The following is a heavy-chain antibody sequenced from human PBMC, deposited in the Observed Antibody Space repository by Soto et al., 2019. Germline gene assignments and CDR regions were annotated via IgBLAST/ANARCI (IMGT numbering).Heavy chain of an antibody. CDR3: ARDFVVGGPTINYYYGMDV. J-gene: IGHJ6*02. D-gene: IGHD1-26*01. V-gene: IGHV3-66*01. CDR1: GFTVSSNY. Sequence: GGSLRLSCAASGFTVSSNYMSWVRQTPGKGLDWVSLIYSGNTPYYADSVKGRFTISRDDSKNTLYLQMNSLRAEDTAVYYCARDFVVGGPTINYYYGMDVWGQGTTVTVSS. CDR2: IYSGNTP.